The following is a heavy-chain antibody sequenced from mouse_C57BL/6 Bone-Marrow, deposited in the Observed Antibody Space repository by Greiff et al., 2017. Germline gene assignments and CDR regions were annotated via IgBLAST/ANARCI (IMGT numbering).Heavy chain of an antibody. V-gene: IGHV1-69*01. CDR1: GYTFTSSW. D-gene: IGHD1-1*01. Sequence: QVQLQQPGAELVMPGASVKLSCKASGYTFTSSWMHWVKQRPGQGLEWIGEIVPSDSYPNYNQKFKGKSTLTVDKSSSTTYMQLISLTSEDAAVYYCARWHDGSSWFAYWGQGTLVTVSA. CDR3: ARWHDGSSWFAY. CDR2: IVPSDSYP. J-gene: IGHJ3*01.